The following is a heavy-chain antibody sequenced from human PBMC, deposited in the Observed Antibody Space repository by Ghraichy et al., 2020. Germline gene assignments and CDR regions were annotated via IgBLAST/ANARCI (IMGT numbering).Heavy chain of an antibody. Sequence: ASVKVSCKASGYSFISYGISWVRQAPGQGLEWVGWISGNNGNTQYAQKFQDRVTLTTDTSTTTAYMDLKSLMFDDTAVYYCARDGDSGSHQATGGGGWGQGTLVTVSS. CDR1: GYSFISYG. J-gene: IGHJ4*02. CDR3: ARDGDSGSHQATGGGG. CDR2: ISGNNGNT. V-gene: IGHV1-18*01. D-gene: IGHD5-12*01.